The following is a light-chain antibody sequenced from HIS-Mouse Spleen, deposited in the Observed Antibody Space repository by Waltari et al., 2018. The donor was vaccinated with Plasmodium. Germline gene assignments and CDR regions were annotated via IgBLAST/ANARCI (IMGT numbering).Light chain of an antibody. J-gene: IGKJ2*01. CDR2: KVS. CDR1: QSLVHSDGNTY. V-gene: IGKV2-30*02. CDR3: MQGTHWPRT. Sequence: DVVMTQSPLSLPVTLGQPASISCRSSQSLVHSDGNTYLNWFPQRPGQSPRRLIYKVSNRDSGVPDRFSGSGSGTDFTLKISRVEAEDVGVYYCMQGTHWPRTFGQGTKLEIK.